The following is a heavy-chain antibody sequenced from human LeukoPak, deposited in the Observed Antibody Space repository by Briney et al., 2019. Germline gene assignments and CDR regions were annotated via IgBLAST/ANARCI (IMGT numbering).Heavy chain of an antibody. J-gene: IGHJ4*02. V-gene: IGHV3-23*01. CDR1: GFTFSSHG. CDR2: ISPSGGIT. CDR3: ARDFRPVVGTAGAFDS. D-gene: IGHD2-2*01. Sequence: GGSLRLSCAASGFTFSSHGMNWVRQAPGKGLEWVSGISPSGGITYYTDSVKGRFTISRDNAKNSLYLQMNSLRAEDTAVYYCARDFRPVVGTAGAFDSWGQGTLVTVSS.